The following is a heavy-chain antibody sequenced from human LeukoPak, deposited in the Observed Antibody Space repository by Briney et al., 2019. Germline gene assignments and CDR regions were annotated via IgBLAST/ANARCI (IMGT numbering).Heavy chain of an antibody. J-gene: IGHJ4*02. CDR3: AAQYSGYVRLDY. V-gene: IGHV4-59*12. CDR1: GGSISSYY. D-gene: IGHD5-12*01. CDR2: IYYSGSAYYNT. Sequence: PSETLSLTCTVSGGSISSYYWSWIRHPPGKGLEWIGYIYYSGSAYYNTNYNPSLKSRVTISVDTSKNQFSLKLSSVTAADTAVYYCAAQYSGYVRLDYWGQGTLVTVSS.